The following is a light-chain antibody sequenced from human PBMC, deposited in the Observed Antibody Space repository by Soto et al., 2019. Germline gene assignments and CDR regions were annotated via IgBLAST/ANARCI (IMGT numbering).Light chain of an antibody. CDR2: DAS. CDR1: QTISGL. CDR3: LQYNGYYRT. J-gene: IGKJ1*01. Sequence: DIQMTQSPSTLSASVGDTFTITCGASQTISGLLAWYQQRPGKAPNLLIFDASTLESGVPSRFSGSGSGTTFTLTISSLQSDDFATYYCLQYNGYYRTFGQGTKVDIK. V-gene: IGKV1-5*01.